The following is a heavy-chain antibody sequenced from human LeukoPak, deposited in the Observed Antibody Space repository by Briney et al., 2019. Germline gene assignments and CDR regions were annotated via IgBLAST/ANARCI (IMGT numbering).Heavy chain of an antibody. V-gene: IGHV1-46*01. CDR3: ARADSSGWSYYYGMDV. CDR1: GYTFTSYY. D-gene: IGHD6-19*01. Sequence: GASVKVSCKASGYTFTSYYMHWVRQAPGQGLEWMGIINPSGGSTSYAQKFQGRVTMTRDTSTSTVYMELSSLRSEDTAVYYCARADSSGWSYYYGMDVWGQGTTVTVSS. CDR2: INPSGGST. J-gene: IGHJ6*02.